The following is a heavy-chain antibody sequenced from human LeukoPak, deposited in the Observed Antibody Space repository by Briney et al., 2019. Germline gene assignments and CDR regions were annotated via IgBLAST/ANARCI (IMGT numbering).Heavy chain of an antibody. CDR2: ISNNGGST. Sequence: GGSLRLSCSASGFTFSRYAMHWVRQAPGKGLEYVSAISNNGGSTYYADSVKGRFTISRDNSKNTLYLQMSSLRAEDTAVYYCVKDLDNHYYQTLFDYWGQGTLVTVSS. CDR1: GFTFSRYA. V-gene: IGHV3-64D*06. CDR3: VKDLDNHYYQTLFDY. J-gene: IGHJ4*02. D-gene: IGHD1-14*01.